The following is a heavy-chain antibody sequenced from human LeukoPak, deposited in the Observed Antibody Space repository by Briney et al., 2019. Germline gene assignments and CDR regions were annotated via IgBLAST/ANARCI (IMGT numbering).Heavy chain of an antibody. J-gene: IGHJ3*02. CDR2: IWYDGSNK. V-gene: IGHV3-33*01. CDR1: GFTFSSYG. Sequence: GGSLRLSCAASGFTFSSYGMHWVRQAPGKGLEWVAVIWYDGSNKHYADSVKGRFTISRDNSKNMLYLQMNSLRAEDTAVYYCASDTNGCHAFDIWGQGTMVTVSS. D-gene: IGHD2-8*01. CDR3: ASDTNGCHAFDI.